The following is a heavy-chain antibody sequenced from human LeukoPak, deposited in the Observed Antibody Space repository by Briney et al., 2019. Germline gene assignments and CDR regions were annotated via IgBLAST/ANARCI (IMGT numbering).Heavy chain of an antibody. V-gene: IGHV4-38-2*02. Sequence: SETLSLTCTVSGYSISSGYYWGWIRQPPGKGLEWIGSIYHSGSTYYNPSLESRVTISVDTSKNQFSLKLSSVTAADTAVYYCARGGGSYYGRAPFDYWGQGTLVTVSS. CDR2: IYHSGST. J-gene: IGHJ4*02. D-gene: IGHD1-26*01. CDR1: GYSISSGYY. CDR3: ARGGGSYYGRAPFDY.